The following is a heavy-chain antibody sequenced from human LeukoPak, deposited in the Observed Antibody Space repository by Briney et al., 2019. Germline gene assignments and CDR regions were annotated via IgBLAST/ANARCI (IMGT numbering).Heavy chain of an antibody. Sequence: KPGGSLRLSCAASGFTFNIYGMHWVRQAPGKGLEWVSSITSKSDYIYYADSVKGRFTISRDDAENALYLQMNSLRVEDTAVYYCTSPDYDDDSGGYWGQGTLVTVSS. CDR3: TSPDYDDDSGGY. CDR1: GFTFNIYG. J-gene: IGHJ4*02. D-gene: IGHD4-17*01. CDR2: ITSKSDYI. V-gene: IGHV3-21*01.